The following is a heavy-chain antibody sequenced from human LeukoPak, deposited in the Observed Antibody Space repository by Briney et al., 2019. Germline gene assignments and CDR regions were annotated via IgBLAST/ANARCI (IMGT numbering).Heavy chain of an antibody. J-gene: IGHJ4*02. CDR2: MNPNSGNT. V-gene: IGHV1-8*03. D-gene: IGHD3-3*01. CDR3: ARTRTVYYDFWSGYTKNPYFDY. CDR1: GYTFTSYD. Sequence: ASVKVSCKASGYTFTSYDINWVRQATGQGLEWMGWMNPNSGNTGYAQKFQGRVTITRNTSISTAYMELSSLRSEDTAVYYCARTRTVYYDFWSGYTKNPYFDYWGQGTLVTVSS.